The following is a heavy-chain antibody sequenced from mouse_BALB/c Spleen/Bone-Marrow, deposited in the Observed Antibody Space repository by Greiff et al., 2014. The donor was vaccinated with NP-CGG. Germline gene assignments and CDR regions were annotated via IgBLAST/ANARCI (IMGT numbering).Heavy chain of an antibody. CDR3: AREDIITACFDY. V-gene: IGHV1-4*02. CDR1: GYTFTSYT. Sequence: QVQLKESAAELARPGASVKMSCKASGYTFTSYTMHWVKQRPGQGLEWIGYIDPSNTYTDYNQNFKDKTTLTADKSSSTAYMQLSSLTSEDSAVYYGAREDIITACFDYWGQGTTLTVSS. D-gene: IGHD1-1*01. J-gene: IGHJ2*01. CDR2: IDPSNTYT.